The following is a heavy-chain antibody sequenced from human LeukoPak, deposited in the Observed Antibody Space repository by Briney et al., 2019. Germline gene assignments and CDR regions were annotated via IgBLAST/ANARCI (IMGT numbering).Heavy chain of an antibody. CDR1: GFTFSIYA. V-gene: IGHV3-23*01. J-gene: IGHJ4*02. CDR3: AKSLVNYDILTGFDY. Sequence: GGSLRLSCAASGFTFSIYAMSGVRQAPGKGLEWGSAISGSGGSTYYADSVKGRFTISRDNSKNTLYLQMNSLRAEDTAVYYCAKSLVNYDILTGFDYWGQGTLVTVSS. CDR2: ISGSGGST. D-gene: IGHD3-9*01.